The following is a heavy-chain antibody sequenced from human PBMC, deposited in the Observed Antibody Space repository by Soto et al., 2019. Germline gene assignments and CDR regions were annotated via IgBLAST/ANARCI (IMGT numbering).Heavy chain of an antibody. D-gene: IGHD2-21*02. CDR2: IRTYNGVT. CDR1: GYTLTNYG. V-gene: IGHV1-18*01. J-gene: IGHJ4*02. Sequence: HGRLVQSGAEVKKPGASVKVSCKAYGYTLTNYGISWVRQAPGQGLEWVGWIRTYNGVTNYAQKFHGRVTMTIDTATTTAYMELRSLRSDATAVYDCARGSHAEDYAGDCDYWGQGTLVTVSS. CDR3: ARGSHAEDYAGDCDY.